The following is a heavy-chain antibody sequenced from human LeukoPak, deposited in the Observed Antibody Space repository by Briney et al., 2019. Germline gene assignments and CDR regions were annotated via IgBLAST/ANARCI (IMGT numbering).Heavy chain of an antibody. Sequence: GGSLRLSCVASGFTFSSYSMNWVRQAPGKGLEWVSSISSSSSYIYYADSVKGRFTISRDNAKNSLYLQMNSLRAEDTAVYYCARDRSDPFDAFDIWGQGTMVTVSS. CDR2: ISSSSSYI. J-gene: IGHJ3*02. CDR1: GFTFSSYS. CDR3: ARDRSDPFDAFDI. V-gene: IGHV3-21*01.